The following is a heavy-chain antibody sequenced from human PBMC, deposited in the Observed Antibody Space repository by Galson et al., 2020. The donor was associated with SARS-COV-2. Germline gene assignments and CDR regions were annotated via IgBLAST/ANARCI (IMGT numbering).Heavy chain of an antibody. J-gene: IGHJ6*02. CDR3: ARDEGIRGYNYGRLYYGMDV. V-gene: IGHV3-21*01. CDR2: ISTSSSYI. D-gene: IGHD5-18*01. CDR1: GFPFSTYS. Sequence: GGSLRLSCAASGFPFSTYSMNWVRQAPGKGLEWVSSISTSSSYIYYADSVKGRFTISRDNAKNSLYLQMNSLRADDTAVYYCARDEGIRGYNYGRLYYGMDVWGQGTTVTVSS.